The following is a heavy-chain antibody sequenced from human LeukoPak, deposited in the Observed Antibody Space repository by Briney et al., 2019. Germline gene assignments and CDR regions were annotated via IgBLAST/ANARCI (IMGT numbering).Heavy chain of an antibody. V-gene: IGHV3-74*01. D-gene: IGHD3-22*01. J-gene: IGHJ4*02. CDR1: GFTFSTFW. CDR3: VRDWGYDSSGYWQKYFDT. CDR2: INHDGSST. Sequence: GGSLRLSCATSGFTFSTFWKHWVRQAPGKGLVWVSRINHDGSSTNYADSVKGRFTISRDNAKNTLYLQMNSLRAEDTAVYYCVRDWGYDSSGYWQKYFDTWGQGTLVTVSS.